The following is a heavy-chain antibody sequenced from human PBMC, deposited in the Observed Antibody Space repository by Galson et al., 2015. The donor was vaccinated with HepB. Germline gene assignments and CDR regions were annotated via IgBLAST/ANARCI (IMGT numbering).Heavy chain of an antibody. V-gene: IGHV3-48*04. J-gene: IGHJ4*02. Sequence: SLRLSCAASGFTFSSYSMNWVRQAPGKGLEWVSYISSSSSTIYYADSVKGRFTISRDNAKNSLYLQMNSLRAEDTAVYYCAKGYCSGGSCYSRGYYFDYWGQGTLVTVSS. CDR2: ISSSSSTI. CDR3: AKGYCSGGSCYSRGYYFDY. D-gene: IGHD2-15*01. CDR1: GFTFSSYS.